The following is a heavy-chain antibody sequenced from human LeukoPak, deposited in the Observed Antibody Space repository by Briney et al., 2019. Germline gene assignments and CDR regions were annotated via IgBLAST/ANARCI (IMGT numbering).Heavy chain of an antibody. V-gene: IGHV1-2*02. CDR1: GYTFTGYY. CDR3: ARDQPRGYCSSTSCYPGGWFDP. Sequence: GASVKVSCKASGYTFTGYYMHWVRQAPGQGLEWMGWINLNSGGTNYAQKFQGRVTMTRDTSISTAYMELSRLRSDDTVVYYCARDQPRGYCSSTSCYPGGWFDPWGQGTLVTVSS. D-gene: IGHD2-2*01. CDR2: INLNSGGT. J-gene: IGHJ5*02.